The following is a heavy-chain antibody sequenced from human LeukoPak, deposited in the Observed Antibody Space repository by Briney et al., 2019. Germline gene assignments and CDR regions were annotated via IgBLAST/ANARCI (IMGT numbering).Heavy chain of an antibody. CDR2: IYHSGST. D-gene: IGHD3-9*01. CDR1: GGSISSSSYY. CDR3: ARRGRVEEGRYFDWSYTQGWFDP. Sequence: SETLSLTCTVSGGSISSSSYYWGWIRQPPGKGLEWIGSIYHSGSTYYNPSLKSRVTISLDTSKNQFSLKLSPVTAADTAVYYCARRGRVEEGRYFDWSYTQGWFDPWGQGTLVTVSS. J-gene: IGHJ5*02. V-gene: IGHV4-39*07.